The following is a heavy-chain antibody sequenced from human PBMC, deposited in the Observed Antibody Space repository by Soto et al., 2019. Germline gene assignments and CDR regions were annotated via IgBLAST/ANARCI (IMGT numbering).Heavy chain of an antibody. D-gene: IGHD6-6*01. CDR3: ARGTIVARQHLDY. Sequence: QVQLVESGGGVVQPGKSLRLSCAASGFTFSSYAMHWARQAPGKGLEWVTVISIRGGDEYYAESVRGRFTISRDDSKTPLHLQMDRLTVDDTAVYYCARGTIVARQHLDYWGQGTLVTVSS. CDR1: GFTFSSYA. CDR2: ISIRGGDE. J-gene: IGHJ4*02. V-gene: IGHV3-30*03.